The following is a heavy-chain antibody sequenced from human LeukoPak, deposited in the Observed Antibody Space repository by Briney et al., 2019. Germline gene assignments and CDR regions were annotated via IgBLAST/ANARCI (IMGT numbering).Heavy chain of an antibody. J-gene: IGHJ3*02. Sequence: SETLSLTCTVSGGSINSNSYYWGWIRQPPGKGLEYIGSIYYSGSTYYNPSLKSRVTISVDTAKNQFSLKLSSVTAADTAVYYCARDLYSSRTNDAFVIWGQGTMVTVSS. V-gene: IGHV4-39*07. CDR3: ARDLYSSRTNDAFVI. CDR2: IYYSGST. D-gene: IGHD6-13*01. CDR1: GGSINSNSYY.